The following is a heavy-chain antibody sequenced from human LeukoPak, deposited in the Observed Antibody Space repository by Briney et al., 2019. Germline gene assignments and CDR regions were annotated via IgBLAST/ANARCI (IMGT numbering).Heavy chain of an antibody. CDR2: IYHSGST. D-gene: IGHD1-26*01. Sequence: SETLSLTCAVSGYSISSGYYWGWIRQPPGKGLEWIGSIYHSGSTYYNPSLKSRVTISVDTSKNQFSLKLSSVTAADTAVYYCATPAMAQWESPAFDIWGQGTMVTVSS. CDR1: GYSISSGYY. V-gene: IGHV4-38-2*01. CDR3: ATPAMAQWESPAFDI. J-gene: IGHJ3*02.